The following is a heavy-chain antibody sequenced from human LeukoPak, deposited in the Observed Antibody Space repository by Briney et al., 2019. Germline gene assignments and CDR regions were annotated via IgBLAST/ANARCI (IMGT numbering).Heavy chain of an antibody. V-gene: IGHV4-4*07. D-gene: IGHD3-10*01. CDR1: GGSISTYY. J-gene: IGHJ4*02. CDR3: AKVAKYYYGSGTYFFFED. Sequence: SETLSLTCTVSGGSISTYYWSWIRQPVGKGLEWIGHIKTSGSTHYNPSLRSRITMSVDTSKNQFSLNLSSVTAADTAVYYCAKVAKYYYGSGTYFFFEDWGQGTLVTVSS. CDR2: IKTSGST.